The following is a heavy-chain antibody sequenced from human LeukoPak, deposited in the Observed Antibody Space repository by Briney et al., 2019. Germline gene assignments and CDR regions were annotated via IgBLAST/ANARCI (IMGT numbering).Heavy chain of an antibody. CDR1: GYSISSGYY. V-gene: IGHV4-38-2*02. CDR3: AREYGGNSPFY. Sequence: PSETLSLTCTVSGYSISSGYYWGWIRQPPGKGLEWIGSIYHSGSTYYNPSLKSRVTISVDTSKNQFSLKLSSVTAADTAVYYCAREYGGNSPFYWGQGTLVTVSS. CDR2: IYHSGST. D-gene: IGHD4-23*01. J-gene: IGHJ4*02.